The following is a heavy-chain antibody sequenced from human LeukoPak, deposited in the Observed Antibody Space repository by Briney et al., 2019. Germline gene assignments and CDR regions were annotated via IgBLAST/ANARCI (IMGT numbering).Heavy chain of an antibody. CDR3: ARDRKLWAFDI. J-gene: IGHJ3*02. CDR1: GFTFSSYE. D-gene: IGHD1-14*01. CDR2: IYYSGST. Sequence: LRLSCAASGFTFSSYEMNWIRQPPGKGLEWIGSIYYSGSTYYNPSLKSRVTISVDTSKNQFSLKLSSVTAADTAVYYCARDRKLWAFDIWGQGTMVTVSS. V-gene: IGHV4-39*07.